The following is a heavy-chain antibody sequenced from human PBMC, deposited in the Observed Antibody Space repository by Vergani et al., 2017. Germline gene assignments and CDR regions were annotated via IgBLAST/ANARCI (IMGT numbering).Heavy chain of an antibody. CDR2: ISYDGSNK. V-gene: IGHV3-30-3*01. J-gene: IGHJ4*02. CDR1: GGTFSSYA. D-gene: IGHD3-10*01. Sequence: QVQLVQSGAEVKKPGSSVKVSCKASGGTFSSYAMHWVRQAPGKGLEWVAVISYDGSNKYYADSVKGRFTISRDNSKNTLYLQMNSRRAEDTAVYYCARDRGGRITMVRGVNGGGFDYWGQGTLVTVSS. CDR3: ARDRGGRITMVRGVNGGGFDY.